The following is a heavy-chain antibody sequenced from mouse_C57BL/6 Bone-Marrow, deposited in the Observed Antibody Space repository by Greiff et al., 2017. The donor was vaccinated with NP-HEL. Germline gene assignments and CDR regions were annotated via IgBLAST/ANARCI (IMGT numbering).Heavy chain of an antibody. Sequence: EVKLEESGGDLVKPGGSLKLSCAASGFTFSSYGMSWVRQTPDKRLEWVATISSGGSYTYYPDSVKGRFTISRDNAKNTLYLQMSSLKSEDTAMYYCARRGYGSRFAYWGQGTLVTVSA. V-gene: IGHV5-6*02. J-gene: IGHJ3*01. CDR3: ARRGYGSRFAY. CDR1: GFTFSSYG. CDR2: ISSGGSYT. D-gene: IGHD1-1*01.